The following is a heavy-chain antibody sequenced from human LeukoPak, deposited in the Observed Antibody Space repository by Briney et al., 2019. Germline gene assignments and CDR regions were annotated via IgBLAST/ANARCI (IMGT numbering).Heavy chain of an antibody. J-gene: IGHJ5*02. CDR3: ARVRYSYVAWFDP. V-gene: IGHV4-59*01. Sequence: TASETLSLTCTVSGGSISSYYWSWIRQPPGKGLEWIGYIYYSGSTNYNPSLKSRVTISVDTSKNQFSLKLSSVTAADTAVYYCARVRYSYVAWFDPWGQGTLVTVSS. D-gene: IGHD5-18*01. CDR1: GGSISSYY. CDR2: IYYSGST.